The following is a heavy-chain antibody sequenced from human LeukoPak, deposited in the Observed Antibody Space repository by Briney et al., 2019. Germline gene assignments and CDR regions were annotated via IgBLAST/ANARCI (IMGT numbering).Heavy chain of an antibody. CDR2: IKSKTDGGTT. Sequence: PGGSLRLSCVASGFMFSSYAMNWVRQAPGKGLEWVGRIKSKTDGGTTDYAAPVKGRFTISRDDSKNTLYLQMNSLKTEDTAVYYCTTPKSYYYYYMDVWGKGTTVTVSS. CDR1: GFMFSSYA. CDR3: TTPKSYYYYYMDV. J-gene: IGHJ6*03. V-gene: IGHV3-15*01.